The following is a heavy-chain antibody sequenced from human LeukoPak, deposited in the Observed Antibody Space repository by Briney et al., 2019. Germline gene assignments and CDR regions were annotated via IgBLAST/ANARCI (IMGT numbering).Heavy chain of an antibody. CDR1: GGSISSSSYY. CDR2: IYYSGST. Sequence: SETLSLTCTVSGGSISSSSYYWGWIRQPPGKGLEWIGYIYYSGSTNYNPSLKSRVTISVDTSKNQFSLKLSSVTAADTAVYYCARGKDGYSSSWFRSNWFEPWGQGTLVTVSS. D-gene: IGHD6-13*01. V-gene: IGHV4-61*05. CDR3: ARGKDGYSSSWFRSNWFEP. J-gene: IGHJ5*02.